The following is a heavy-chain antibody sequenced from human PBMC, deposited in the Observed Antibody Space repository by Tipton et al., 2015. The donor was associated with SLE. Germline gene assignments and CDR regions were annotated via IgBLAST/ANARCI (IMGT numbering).Heavy chain of an antibody. D-gene: IGHD3-16*01. CDR1: GFTYSGYA. Sequence: SLRLSCAASGFTYSGYAMHWVRQAPGKGLEWVAFNRADGSNQDYADSVKGRFTISRDHSKNTLYLQMNRLRVEDTAVYYCAGGTGAYFDHWGQGTLVTVSS. J-gene: IGHJ4*02. CDR3: AGGTGAYFDH. V-gene: IGHV3-30*02. CDR2: NRADGSNQ.